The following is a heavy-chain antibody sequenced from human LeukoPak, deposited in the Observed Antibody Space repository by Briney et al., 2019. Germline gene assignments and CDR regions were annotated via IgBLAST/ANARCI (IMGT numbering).Heavy chain of an antibody. CDR1: GGSISSSSYY. Sequence: SETLSLTCTVSGGSISSSSYYWGWIRQPPGKGLEWIGSIYYSGSTYYNPSLKSRVTISVDTSKNQFSLKLSSVTAADTAVYYCARDDLVGYDSSGSFDYWGQGTLVTVSS. CDR3: ARDDLVGYDSSGSFDY. V-gene: IGHV4-39*07. J-gene: IGHJ4*02. CDR2: IYYSGST. D-gene: IGHD3-22*01.